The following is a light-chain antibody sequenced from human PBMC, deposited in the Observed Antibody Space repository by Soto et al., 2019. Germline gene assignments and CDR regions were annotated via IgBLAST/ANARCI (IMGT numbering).Light chain of an antibody. CDR2: DVS. V-gene: IGLV2-14*03. CDR3: SSYTNTGSTPLI. J-gene: IGLJ2*01. CDR1: SSDVGGYNY. Sequence: QSALTRPASVSGSPGQSITISCTGTSSDVGGYNYVSWYQHLPGNAPKLMIYDVSNRPSGVSNRFSGSKSGNTASLTISGLQAEDEADYYCSSYTNTGSTPLIFGGGTKVTVL.